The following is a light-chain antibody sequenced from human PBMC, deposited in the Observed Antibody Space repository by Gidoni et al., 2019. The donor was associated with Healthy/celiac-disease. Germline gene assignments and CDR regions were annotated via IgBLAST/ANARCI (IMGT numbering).Light chain of an antibody. CDR1: QSVSSY. Sequence: EIVLTKSPATLSLSPGERATLSCRASQSVSSYLAWYQQKPGQAPRLLIYDASNRATGIPARFSGSGSGTDFTLTISSLEPEDFAVYYCQQRSNLPDTFGGGTKVEIK. V-gene: IGKV3-11*01. CDR3: QQRSNLPDT. CDR2: DAS. J-gene: IGKJ4*01.